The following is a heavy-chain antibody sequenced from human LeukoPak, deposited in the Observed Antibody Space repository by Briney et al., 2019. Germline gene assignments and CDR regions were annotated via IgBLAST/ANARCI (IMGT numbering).Heavy chain of an antibody. D-gene: IGHD5-18*01. CDR3: AKDIFSYGKGDYFDY. CDR2: MSWNSGSI. V-gene: IGHV3-9*01. CDR1: GFTFDDYA. J-gene: IGHJ4*02. Sequence: GGSLRLSCAASGFTFDDYAMHWGRHAPGKGLGWVSGMSWNSGSIGYGDSVKGRFTISRDNAKNSLYLQMNSLRAEDTALYYCAKDIFSYGKGDYFDYWGQGTLVTVSS.